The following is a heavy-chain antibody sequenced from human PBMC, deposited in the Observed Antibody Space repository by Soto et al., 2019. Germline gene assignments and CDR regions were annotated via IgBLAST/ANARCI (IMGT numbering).Heavy chain of an antibody. CDR2: INHSGST. CDR3: ARHFSVDYFDY. J-gene: IGHJ4*02. V-gene: IGHV4-34*01. CDR1: GGSFIGYY. Sequence: SETLSLTCAVYGGSFIGYYWTWILQPPGTGLEWIGEINHSGSTNYNPSLKSRVTISVDTSKNQFSLKLTSVTAADTAVYYCARHFSVDYFDYWGQGALVTVSS.